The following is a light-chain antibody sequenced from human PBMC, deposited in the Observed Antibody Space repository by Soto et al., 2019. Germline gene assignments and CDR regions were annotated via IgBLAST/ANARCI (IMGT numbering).Light chain of an antibody. CDR1: SSDVGGYNY. CDR3: SSYTSSSAVV. CDR2: EVS. V-gene: IGLV2-14*01. Sequence: QSALTQPASVSGSPGQSITISCTGTSSDVGGYNYVSWYQQHPGKAPKLMIYEVSNRPSGVSNRFSGSKSGNTASLTISGLQADDAADYYRSSYTSSSAVVFGGGTKLTVL. J-gene: IGLJ2*01.